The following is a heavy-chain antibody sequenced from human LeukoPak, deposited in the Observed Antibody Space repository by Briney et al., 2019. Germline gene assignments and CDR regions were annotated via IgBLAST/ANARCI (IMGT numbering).Heavy chain of an antibody. CDR1: GGSISSYY. CDR3: ARHEDYDSSGYYSIYWYFDL. CDR2: IYTSGST. D-gene: IGHD3-22*01. V-gene: IGHV4-4*09. Sequence: SETLSLTCTVSGGSISSYYWSWIRQPPGKGLEWIGSIYTSGSTNYNPSLKSRVTISVDTSKNQFSLKLSSVTAADTAVYYCARHEDYDSSGYYSIYWYFDLWSRGTLVTVSS. J-gene: IGHJ2*01.